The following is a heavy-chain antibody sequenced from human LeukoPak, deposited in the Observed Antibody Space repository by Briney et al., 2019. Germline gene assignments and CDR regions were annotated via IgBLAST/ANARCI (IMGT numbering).Heavy chain of an antibody. V-gene: IGHV4-39*01. J-gene: IGHJ4*02. CDR1: GGPISSSSYY. Sequence: SETLSLTCTVSGGPISSSSYYWGWIRQPPGKGLEWIGSIYYSGSTYYNPSLKSRVTISVDTSKNQFSLNLSSVTAADTAVYYCARLYYDSSGYYQICYFDYWGQGTLVTVSS. CDR2: IYYSGST. D-gene: IGHD3-22*01. CDR3: ARLYYDSSGYYQICYFDY.